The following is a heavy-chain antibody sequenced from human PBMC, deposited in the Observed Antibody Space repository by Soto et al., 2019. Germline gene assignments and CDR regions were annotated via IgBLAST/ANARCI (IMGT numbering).Heavy chain of an antibody. D-gene: IGHD6-13*01. CDR1: GFTFSSYA. CDR3: AKLLAAAGTLYYYGMDV. CDR2: ISGSGGST. J-gene: IGHJ6*02. Sequence: GGSLRLSCAASGFTFSSYAMSWVRKAPGKGLEWVSAISGSGGSTYYADSVKGRFTISRDNSKNTLYLQMNSLRAEDTAVYYCAKLLAAAGTLYYYGMDVWGQGTTVTVSS. V-gene: IGHV3-23*01.